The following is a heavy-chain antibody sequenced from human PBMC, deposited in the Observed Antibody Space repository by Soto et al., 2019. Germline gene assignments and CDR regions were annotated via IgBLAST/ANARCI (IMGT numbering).Heavy chain of an antibody. V-gene: IGHV3-30*18. D-gene: IGHD6-19*01. CDR2: ISYDGSNK. CDR3: AKRSQWLATRPDWYFDL. J-gene: IGHJ2*01. Sequence: QVQLVESGGGVVQPGRSLRLSCAASGFTFSSYGMHWVRQAPGKGLEWGAVISYDGSNKYYADSVKGRFTISRDNSKNTLYLQMNRLRAEDTAVYYCAKRSQWLATRPDWYFDLWGRGTLVTVSS. CDR1: GFTFSSYG.